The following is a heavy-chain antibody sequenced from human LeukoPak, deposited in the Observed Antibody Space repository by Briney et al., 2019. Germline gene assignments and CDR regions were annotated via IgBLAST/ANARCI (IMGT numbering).Heavy chain of an antibody. CDR3: ATHPAMVRGVIEYYFDY. D-gene: IGHD3-10*01. Sequence: SVTVSCKASGGTFSSYAISWVRQAPGQGLEWMGRIIPILGIANYAQTFQGRVTITADKSTSTAYMELSSLRSEDTAVYYCATHPAMVRGVIEYYFDYWGQGTLVTVSS. J-gene: IGHJ4*02. CDR1: GGTFSSYA. CDR2: IIPILGIA. V-gene: IGHV1-69*04.